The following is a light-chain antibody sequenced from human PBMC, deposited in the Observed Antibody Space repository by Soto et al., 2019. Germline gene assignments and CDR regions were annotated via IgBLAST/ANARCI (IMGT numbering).Light chain of an antibody. Sequence: DIVMTHPPGTLSLSPGKKATLSCWASHSVGHNDLAWYQQRPVVAPTLLSYDASSRAGGIPDRFSGSGSGTDFTLAIRRLEPEEFAVYYCKQYGWSRPITCGGRRRLEI. CDR1: HSVGHND. CDR3: KQYGWSRPIT. J-gene: IGKJ5*01. CDR2: DAS. V-gene: IGKV3-20*01.